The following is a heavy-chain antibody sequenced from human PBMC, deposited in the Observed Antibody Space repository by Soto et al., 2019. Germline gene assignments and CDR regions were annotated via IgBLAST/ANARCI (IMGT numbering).Heavy chain of an antibody. Sequence: SETLSLTCAVYGGSFSGYYWSWIRQPPGKGLEWIGEINHRGSTNYNPSLKSRVTISVDTSKNQFSLKLSSVTAADTAVYYCARGGTMVRGVEFNWFDPWGQGTLVTVSS. CDR3: ARGGTMVRGVEFNWFDP. D-gene: IGHD3-10*01. CDR2: INHRGST. J-gene: IGHJ5*02. CDR1: GGSFSGYY. V-gene: IGHV4-34*01.